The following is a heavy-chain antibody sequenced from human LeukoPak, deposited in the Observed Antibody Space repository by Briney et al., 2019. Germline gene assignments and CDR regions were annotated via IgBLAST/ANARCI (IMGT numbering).Heavy chain of an antibody. CDR2: ISSSST. V-gene: IGHV3-21*01. D-gene: IGHD5-24*01. J-gene: IGHJ4*02. Sequence: GGSLRLSCAASGFTFSSYSMNWVRQAPGKGLEWVSSISSSSTYADSVKGRFTISRDSAKNSLYLQMNSLRVEDTAVYYCARDYGYEVDYWGQGTLVTVSS. CDR1: GFTFSSYS. CDR3: ARDYGYEVDY.